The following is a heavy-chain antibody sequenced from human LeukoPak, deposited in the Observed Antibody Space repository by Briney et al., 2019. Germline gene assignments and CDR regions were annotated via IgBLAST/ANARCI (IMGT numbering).Heavy chain of an antibody. CDR1: GFSFSSYA. V-gene: IGHV3-33*06. J-gene: IGHJ4*02. CDR2: IWYDGSNQ. D-gene: IGHD4-17*01. Sequence: GGSLRLSCAASGFSFSSYAMHWVRQAPGKGLEWVAVIWYDGSNQYYADSVRGRFTISRDNSKNTLHLQMNSLRAEDTAAYYCVKSGPDFGDLPSEYYFDFWGQGPWSPSPQ. CDR3: VKSGPDFGDLPSEYYFDF.